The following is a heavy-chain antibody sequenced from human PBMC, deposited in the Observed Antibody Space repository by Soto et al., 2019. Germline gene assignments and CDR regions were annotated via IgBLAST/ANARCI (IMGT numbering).Heavy chain of an antibody. D-gene: IGHD2-2*01. CDR1: GFTFSSYG. CDR3: AKGLVVPAPYGMDV. J-gene: IGHJ6*02. CDR2: ISYDGSNK. Sequence: QVQLVESGGGVVQPGRSLRLSCAASGFTFSSYGMHWVRQAPGKGLVWVAVISYDGSNKYYADSVKGRFTISRDNSKNTLDLQMNSLRAEDTALYYCAKGLVVPAPYGMDVWGQGTTVTVSS. V-gene: IGHV3-30*18.